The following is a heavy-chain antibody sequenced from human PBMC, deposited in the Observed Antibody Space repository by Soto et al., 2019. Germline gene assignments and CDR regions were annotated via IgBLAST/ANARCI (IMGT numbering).Heavy chain of an antibody. CDR1: GFTFSSYA. CDR2: ISYDGSNK. J-gene: IGHJ6*02. CDR3: AKVSNYRYYYDMDV. D-gene: IGHD4-4*01. Sequence: PGGSLRLSCAASGFTFSSYAMHWVRQAPGKGLEWVAVISYDGSNKYYADSVKGRFTISRDNSKNTLYLQTNSLRAEDTAVYYCAKVSNYRYYYDMDVWGQGTTVTVSS. V-gene: IGHV3-30-3*01.